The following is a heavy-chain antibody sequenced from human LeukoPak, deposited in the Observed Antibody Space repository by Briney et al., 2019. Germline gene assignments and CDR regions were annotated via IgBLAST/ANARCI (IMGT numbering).Heavy chain of an antibody. CDR2: INPNSGDA. Sequence: GASVKVSCKASGYTFMDYYIHWVRQAPGQGLEWMGWINPNSGDANYAQRFQVRVTMTRDTSISTAYMEVSSLRSDDTAIYYCARVFGAPGSFAFDPWGQGTLVTVSS. D-gene: IGHD3-16*01. J-gene: IGHJ5*02. V-gene: IGHV1-2*02. CDR1: GYTFMDYY. CDR3: ARVFGAPGSFAFDP.